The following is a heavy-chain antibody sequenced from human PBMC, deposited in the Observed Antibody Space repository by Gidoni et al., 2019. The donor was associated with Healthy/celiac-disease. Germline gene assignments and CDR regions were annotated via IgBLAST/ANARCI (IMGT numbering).Heavy chain of an antibody. CDR1: GGSISSYY. CDR3: ARYMTTVTSGWFDP. V-gene: IGHV4-59*01. D-gene: IGHD4-17*01. Sequence: QVQLQESGPGLVKPSETLSLTCPVYGGSISSYYWSWIRQPPGKGLEWIGYIYYSGSTNYNPSLKSLVTISVDTSKNQFSLKLSSVTAADTDVYYCARYMTTVTSGWFDPWGQGTLVTVSS. CDR2: IYYSGST. J-gene: IGHJ5*02.